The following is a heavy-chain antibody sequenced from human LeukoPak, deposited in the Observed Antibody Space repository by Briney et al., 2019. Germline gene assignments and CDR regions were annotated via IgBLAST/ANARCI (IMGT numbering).Heavy chain of an antibody. CDR1: GGSISSYY. CDR3: ARGGYSYGPSDY. Sequence: PSETLSLTCTVSGGSISSYYWSWIRQPPGKGLEWIGYIYYSGSTNYNPSLKSRATISVDASKNQFSLKLSSVTAADTAVYYCARGGYSYGPSDYWGQGTLVTVSS. D-gene: IGHD5-18*01. J-gene: IGHJ4*02. V-gene: IGHV4-59*01. CDR2: IYYSGST.